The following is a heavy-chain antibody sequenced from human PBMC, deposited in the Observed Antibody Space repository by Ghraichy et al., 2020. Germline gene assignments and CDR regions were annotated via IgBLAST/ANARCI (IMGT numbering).Heavy chain of an antibody. D-gene: IGHD1-20*01. J-gene: IGHJ4*02. CDR2: INHSGST. CDR3: ARANNWNDRDY. CDR1: GGSFSGYY. Sequence: SETLSLTCAVYGGSFSGYYWSWIRQPPGKGLEWIGEINHSGSTNYNPSLKSRVTISVDTSKNQFSLKLSSVTAADTAVYYCARANNWNDRDYWGQGTLVTVSS. V-gene: IGHV4-34*01.